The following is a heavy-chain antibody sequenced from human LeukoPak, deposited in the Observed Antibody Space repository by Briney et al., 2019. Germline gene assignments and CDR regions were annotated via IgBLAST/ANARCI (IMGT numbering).Heavy chain of an antibody. V-gene: IGHV3-53*01. J-gene: IGHJ4*02. CDR2: VYSGGTT. CDR1: GFTVSSKH. D-gene: IGHD2-2*02. Sequence: GGSLRLSCAASGFTVSSKHMTWVRQAPGKGLEWVSVVYSGGTTYYADSVKGRFTISKDNSNNTLYLQMNSLRAEDTAVYYCARDPDTDLWGQGTLVTVSS. CDR3: ARDPDTDL.